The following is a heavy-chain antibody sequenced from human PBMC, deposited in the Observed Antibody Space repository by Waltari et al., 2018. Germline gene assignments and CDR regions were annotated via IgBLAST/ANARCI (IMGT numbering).Heavy chain of an antibody. V-gene: IGHV4-39*01. CDR3: ARHSGTLXPXNY. Sequence: QMQLQESGPGLVKPSETLSLTRTLYRGSISISSYYWGWIRRPPGKGLEWIGSIYYSGSTYYSPSLKSRVTISVDTSKTQLALRLSSVSAADAAVYYCARHSGTLXPXNYWGQGTLFTVSS. CDR2: IYYSGST. J-gene: IGHJ4*02. CDR1: RGSISISSYY. D-gene: IGHD1-7*01.